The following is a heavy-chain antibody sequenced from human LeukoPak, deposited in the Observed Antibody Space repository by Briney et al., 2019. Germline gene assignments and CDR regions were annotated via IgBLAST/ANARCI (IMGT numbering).Heavy chain of an antibody. D-gene: IGHD6-19*01. CDR3: ARGGIQVSGIDEIDY. V-gene: IGHV3-13*01. Sequence: GGSLRLSCAASGFTLRSYDMHWVRQVTGKGLEWVSAIGISDDTYYQGSVKGRFTISRENAKNSLYLQMNSLTAGNTAVYYCARGGIQVSGIDEIDYWGQGTLVTVSS. CDR1: GFTLRSYD. J-gene: IGHJ4*02. CDR2: IGISDDT.